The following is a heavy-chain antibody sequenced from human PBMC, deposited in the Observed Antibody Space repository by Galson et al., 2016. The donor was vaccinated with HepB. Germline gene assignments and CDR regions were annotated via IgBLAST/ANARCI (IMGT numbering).Heavy chain of an antibody. CDR1: GFTFSSCP. CDR2: ISGSGGST. J-gene: IGHJ4*02. V-gene: IGHV3-23*01. D-gene: IGHD2-15*01. CDR3: ARDIGDCSSGTCYSDYLDY. Sequence: SLRLSCAASGFTFSSCPMSWVRQAPGKGLEWVSSISGSGGSTNYADSVQGRFTISRDNSKNTLFLQMSSLRAEDSAVYYCARDIGDCSSGTCYSDYLDYWGQGTLVAVSS.